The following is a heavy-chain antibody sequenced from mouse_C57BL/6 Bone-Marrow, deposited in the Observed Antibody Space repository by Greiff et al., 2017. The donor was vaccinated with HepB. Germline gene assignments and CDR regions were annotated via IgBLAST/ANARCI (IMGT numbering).Heavy chain of an antibody. Sequence: VQLQQSGAELMKPGASVKLSCKATGYTFTGYWIEWVKQRPGHGLEWIGEILPGSGSTNYNEKFKGKATFTADTSSNTAYMQRSSLTTEDSTIYYCARESLHYGSSYFDYWGQGTTLTVSS. CDR3: ARESLHYGSSYFDY. CDR2: ILPGSGST. CDR1: GYTFTGYW. J-gene: IGHJ2*01. V-gene: IGHV1-9*01. D-gene: IGHD1-1*01.